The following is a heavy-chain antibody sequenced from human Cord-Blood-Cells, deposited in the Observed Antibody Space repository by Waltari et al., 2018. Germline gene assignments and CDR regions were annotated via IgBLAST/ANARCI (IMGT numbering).Heavy chain of an antibody. CDR3: ARSSGSWYYFDY. Sequence: QVQLQQWGAGLLKPSETLSLTCAVYGGSFSGYYWSWIRQPPGKGLAWIGEINHSGSTNYIPSLKSRVTISVDTSKNQFSLKLSSVTAADTAVYYCARSSGSWYYFDYWGQGTLVTVSS. D-gene: IGHD6-13*01. V-gene: IGHV4-34*01. CDR1: GGSFSGYY. J-gene: IGHJ4*02. CDR2: INHSGST.